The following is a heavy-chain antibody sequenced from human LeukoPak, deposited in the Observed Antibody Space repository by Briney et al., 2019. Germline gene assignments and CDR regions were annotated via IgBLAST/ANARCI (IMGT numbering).Heavy chain of an antibody. J-gene: IGHJ4*02. Sequence: SETLSLTCTVSGDSISSYYWSWIRQPPGKGLEWIAYIYYSGSTNYNPSLKRRVNISIDTSKNQFSLKLTSVTAADTAVYYCARAMSRVWNYDYWGQGTLVTVSS. V-gene: IGHV4-59*01. CDR3: ARAMSRVWNYDY. CDR1: GDSISSYY. CDR2: IYYSGST. D-gene: IGHD1-7*01.